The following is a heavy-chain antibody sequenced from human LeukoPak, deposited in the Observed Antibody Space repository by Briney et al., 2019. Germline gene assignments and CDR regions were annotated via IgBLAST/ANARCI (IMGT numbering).Heavy chain of an antibody. J-gene: IGHJ3*01. CDR3: SAGEGYYDSSDYYSAWAFNV. Sequence: GASLRLSCAASGFTFSDYYMSWIRQAPGKGLEWVSYISNSGNTIYYADSVEGRFTISRDNAKSSMYLKMNSLRDEDTAVYYCSAGEGYYDSSDYYSAWAFNVWGQGTMVTVSS. CDR1: GFTFSDYY. D-gene: IGHD3-22*01. V-gene: IGHV3-11*04. CDR2: ISNSGNTI.